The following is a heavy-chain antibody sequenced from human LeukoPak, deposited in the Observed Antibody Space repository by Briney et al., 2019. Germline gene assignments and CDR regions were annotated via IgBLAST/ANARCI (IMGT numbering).Heavy chain of an antibody. CDR2: ISAYNGNT. V-gene: IGHV1-18*01. J-gene: IGHJ4*02. D-gene: IGHD6-6*01. Sequence: ASVKVSCKAFGCTFTSYGISWVRQAPGQGLEWMGWISAYNGNTNYAQKLQGRVTMNTDTSTSTAYMGLRRLRSDDTAVYYCARVWSSSSLLGVWGQGTLVTVSS. CDR1: GCTFTSYG. CDR3: ARVWSSSSLLGV.